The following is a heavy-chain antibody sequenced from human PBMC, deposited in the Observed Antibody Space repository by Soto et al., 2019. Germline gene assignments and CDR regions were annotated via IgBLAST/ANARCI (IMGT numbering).Heavy chain of an antibody. CDR2: ISSSGGST. CDR3: LSSGGGSITMVERVVMFCTCWWYYIVF. V-gene: IGHV3-23*01. Sequence: GGSLRLSCAASGFRFSDYSMNWVRQAPGRGLEWVSYISSSGGSTYYADSVKGRFTISRDNSKNTLYLQMNSLRAEDTAVYYCLSSGGGSITMVERVVMFCTCWWYYIVFGGK. D-gene: IGHD3-10*01. J-gene: IGHJ6*03. CDR1: GFRFSDYS.